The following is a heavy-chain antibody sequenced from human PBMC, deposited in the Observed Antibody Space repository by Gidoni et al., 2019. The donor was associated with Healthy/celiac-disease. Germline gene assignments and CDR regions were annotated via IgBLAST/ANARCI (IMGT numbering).Heavy chain of an antibody. Sequence: QVQLVESGGGVVQPGRSLRLSCAASGFTFSRYGMHWVRQAPGKGLEWVAVIWYDGSNKYYADSVKGRFTISRDNSKNTLYLQMNSLRAEDTAVYYCAREGRDYYDSSGPLLYYFDYWGQGTLVTVSS. V-gene: IGHV3-33*01. CDR3: AREGRDYYDSSGPLLYYFDY. D-gene: IGHD3-22*01. CDR2: IWYDGSNK. CDR1: GFTFSRYG. J-gene: IGHJ4*02.